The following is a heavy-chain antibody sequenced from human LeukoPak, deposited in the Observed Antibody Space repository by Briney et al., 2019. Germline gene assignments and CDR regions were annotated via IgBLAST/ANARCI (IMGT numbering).Heavy chain of an antibody. J-gene: IGHJ4*02. D-gene: IGHD3-10*01. CDR3: ARESLLWFGESGEYYFDY. Sequence: GASVKVSCKASGGTFSSYDMSWVRQAPGQGLEWMGRIIPIIGIANYAQKFQGRVTITADKSTSTAYMELSSLRSEDTAVYYCARESLLWFGESGEYYFDYRGQGTLVTVSS. V-gene: IGHV1-69*04. CDR1: GGTFSSYD. CDR2: IIPIIGIA.